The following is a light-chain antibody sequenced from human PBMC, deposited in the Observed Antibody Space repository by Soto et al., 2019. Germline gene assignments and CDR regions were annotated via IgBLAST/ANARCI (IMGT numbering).Light chain of an antibody. Sequence: QAVVTQPPSVSGAPGHRVTISCSGGSSNIGAGFEVHWYQQFPGRAPKLLIFGNSNRPSGVSDRFSGSKSGTSASLAISGLQAEDEADYHCQSYDNSLSGVVFGGGTKVTVL. V-gene: IGLV1-40*01. CDR2: GNS. CDR3: QSYDNSLSGVV. J-gene: IGLJ2*01. CDR1: SSNIGAGFE.